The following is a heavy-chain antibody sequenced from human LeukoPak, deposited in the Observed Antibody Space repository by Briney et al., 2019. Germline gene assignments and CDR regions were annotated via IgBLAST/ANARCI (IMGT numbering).Heavy chain of an antibody. CDR2: IWYDGSNK. CDR3: ARENYCSSTSCYNFDH. D-gene: IGHD2-2*02. CDR1: GFPFSSYG. J-gene: IGHJ4*02. V-gene: IGHV3-33*01. Sequence: GGSLRLSCAASGFPFSSYGMHWVRQAPGKGLEWVAVIWYDGSNKYYADSVKGRSTISRDNSKNTLYLQMNSLRAEDTAVYYCARENYCSSTSCYNFDHWGQGTLVTVSS.